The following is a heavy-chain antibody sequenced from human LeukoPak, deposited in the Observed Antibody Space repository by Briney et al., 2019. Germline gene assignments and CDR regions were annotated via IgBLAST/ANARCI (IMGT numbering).Heavy chain of an antibody. CDR1: GFTFSSYS. CDR3: VGDVLRSSGSF. CDR2: ICSDNIK. D-gene: IGHD6-19*01. V-gene: IGHV3-33*08. Sequence: PGGSLRLSCAASGFTFSSYSMHWVRQAPGKGLEWLAIICSDNIKQYSDSAKGRFTISRDDSKNMLYLQMNSLRADDSAIYYCVGDVLRSSGSFWGQGTLVTVSS. J-gene: IGHJ4*02.